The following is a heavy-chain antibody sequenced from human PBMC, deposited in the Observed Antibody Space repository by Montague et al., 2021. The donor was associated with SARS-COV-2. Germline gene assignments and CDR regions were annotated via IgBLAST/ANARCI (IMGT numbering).Heavy chain of an antibody. CDR1: GFTFDDYA. D-gene: IGHD6-19*01. J-gene: IGHJ4*02. V-gene: IGHV3-9*01. CDR2: ISWNSGSI. Sequence: SLRLSCAASGFTFDDYAMHWVRQAPGKGLEWVSGISWNSGSIGYADCVKGRFTISRDNAKNSLYLQMNSLRAEDTALYYCAKDMGSGWYGSVDYWGQGTLVTVSS. CDR3: AKDMGSGWYGSVDY.